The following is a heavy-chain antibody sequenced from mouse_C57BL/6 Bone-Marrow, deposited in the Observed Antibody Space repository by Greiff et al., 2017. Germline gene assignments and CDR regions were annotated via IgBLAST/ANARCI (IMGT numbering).Heavy chain of an antibody. Sequence: QVQLQQPGAELVRPGSSVKLSCKASGYTFTSYWMDWVKQRPGQGLEWIGNLYPSDSETHYNQKFKDKATLTVDKSSSTAYMQLSSLTSEDSAVYYCARGLLDYWGQGTTLTVSS. CDR3: ARGLLDY. CDR1: GYTFTSYW. CDR2: LYPSDSET. V-gene: IGHV1-61*01. J-gene: IGHJ2*01.